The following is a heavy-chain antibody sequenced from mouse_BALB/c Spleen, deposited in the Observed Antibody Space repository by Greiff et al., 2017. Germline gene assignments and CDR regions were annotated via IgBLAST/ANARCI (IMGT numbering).Heavy chain of an antibody. J-gene: IGHJ4*01. V-gene: IGHV2-2*02. CDR2: IWSGGST. CDR3: ARPNWEDAMDY. Sequence: QVQLQQSGPGLVQPSQSLSITCTVSGFSLTSYGVHWVRQSPGKGLEWLGVIWSGGSTDYNAAFISRLSISKDNSKSQVFFKMNSLQANDTAIYYCARPNWEDAMDYWGQGTSVTVSS. CDR1: GFSLTSYG. D-gene: IGHD4-1*01.